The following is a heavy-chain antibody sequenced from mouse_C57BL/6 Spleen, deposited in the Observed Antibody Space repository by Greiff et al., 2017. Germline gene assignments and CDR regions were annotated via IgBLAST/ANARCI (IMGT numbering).Heavy chain of an antibody. CDR1: GYAFSSYW. J-gene: IGHJ4*01. CDR2: IYPGDGDT. V-gene: IGHV1-80*01. CDR3: ARRRGGSEAMDY. Sequence: VQLQQSGASVKISCKASGYAFSSYWMNWVKQRPGKGLEWIGQIYPGDGDTNYNGKFKGKATLTADKSSSTAYMQLSSLTSEDSAVYFCARRRGGSEAMDYWGQGTSVTVSS.